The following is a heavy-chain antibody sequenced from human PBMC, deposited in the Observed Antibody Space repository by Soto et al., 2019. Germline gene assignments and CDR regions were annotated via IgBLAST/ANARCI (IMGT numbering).Heavy chain of an antibody. Sequence: GASVKVSCKASGGTFSSYAISWVRQAPGQGLEWMGGIIPIFGTANYAQKFQGRVTITADKSTSTAYMELSSLRSEDTAVYYCARLNRGHYGSRAGEFDYWGQGTLVTVCS. CDR2: IIPIFGTA. D-gene: IGHD3-22*01. CDR3: ARLNRGHYGSRAGEFDY. CDR1: GGTFSSYA. V-gene: IGHV1-69*06. J-gene: IGHJ4*02.